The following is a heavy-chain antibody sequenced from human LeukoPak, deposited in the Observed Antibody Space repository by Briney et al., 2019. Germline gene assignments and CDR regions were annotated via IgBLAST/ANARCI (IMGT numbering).Heavy chain of an antibody. CDR1: GYSFTSCW. Sequence: GESLKISCKGSGYSFTSCWISWVRQMPGKGLEWMGRIDPSDSYTNYSPSFQGHVTISADKSTSTAYLQWSSLKASDTAMYYCARQGSLGYCSGGSCSRSDYWGQGTLVTVSS. J-gene: IGHJ4*02. CDR3: ARQGSLGYCSGGSCSRSDY. CDR2: IDPSDSYT. D-gene: IGHD2-15*01. V-gene: IGHV5-10-1*01.